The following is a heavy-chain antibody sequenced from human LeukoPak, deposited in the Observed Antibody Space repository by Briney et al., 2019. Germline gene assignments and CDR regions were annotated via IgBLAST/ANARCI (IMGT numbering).Heavy chain of an antibody. D-gene: IGHD2-15*01. CDR3: ARIHRYCSGGACYVLDN. J-gene: IGHJ4*02. CDR2: VYYSGST. CDR1: GVSVSGYY. V-gene: IGHV4-59*02. Sequence: PSETLSLTCVVSGVSVSGYYWGWIRQPPGRGLEWIGYVYYSGSTNYNPSFKSRITISVDTSRNQFSLQLSSVTAADTAVYYCARIHRYCSGGACYVLDNWGQGTLVAVSS.